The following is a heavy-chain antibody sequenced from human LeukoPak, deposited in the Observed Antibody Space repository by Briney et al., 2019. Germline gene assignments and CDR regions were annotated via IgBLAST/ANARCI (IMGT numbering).Heavy chain of an antibody. CDR2: ISYDGSNK. D-gene: IGHD5-24*01. V-gene: IGHV3-30-3*01. CDR3: ARDSRWQLGL. Sequence: GRSLRLSCAASGFTFSSYAMHWVRQAPGKGLEWVAVISYDGSNKYYADSVKGRFTISRDNAKNSLYLQMNSLRAEDTAVYYCARDSRWQLGLWGQGTLVTVSS. J-gene: IGHJ4*02. CDR1: GFTFSSYA.